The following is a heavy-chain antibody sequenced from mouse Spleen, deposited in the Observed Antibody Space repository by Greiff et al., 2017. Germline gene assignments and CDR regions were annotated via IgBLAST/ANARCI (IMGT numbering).Heavy chain of an antibody. V-gene: IGHV2-6-1*01. D-gene: IGHD1-1*01. CDR3: ARHDDYGYAMDY. CDR2: IWSDGST. Sequence: VHLVESGPGLVAPSQSLSITCTISGFSLTSYGVHWVRQPPGKGLEWLVVIWSDGSTTYNSALKSRLSISKDNSKSQVFLKMNSLQTDDTAMYYCARHDDYGYAMDYWGQGTSVTVSS. J-gene: IGHJ4*01. CDR1: GFSLTSYG.